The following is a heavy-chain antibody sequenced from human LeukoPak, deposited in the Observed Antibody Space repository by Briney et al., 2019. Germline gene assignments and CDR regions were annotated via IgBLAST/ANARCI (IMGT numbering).Heavy chain of an antibody. D-gene: IGHD3-10*01. J-gene: IGHJ3*02. CDR1: GFTFSSSG. CDR3: ARVPPYYYPTGAFDI. V-gene: IGHV3-30*19. CDR2: ISYDGSNK. Sequence: PGGSLRLSCAASGFTFSSSGMHWVRQAPGKGLEWVAVISYDGSNKYYADSVKGRFTISRDNSKNTLYLQMNSLRAEDTAVYYCARVPPYYYPTGAFDIWGQGTMVTVSS.